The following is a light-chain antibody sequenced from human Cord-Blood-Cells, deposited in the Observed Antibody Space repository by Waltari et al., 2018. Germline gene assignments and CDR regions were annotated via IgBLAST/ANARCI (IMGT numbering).Light chain of an antibody. Sequence: QSALTQPAPVSGSPGQSITISCTGTSSDVGGYNYVSCYQQHPGKAPKLMIYDVSKRPSGVSNRFSGSKSGNTASLTISGLQAEDAADYYCSSYTSSSTVFGGGTKLTVL. V-gene: IGLV2-14*01. J-gene: IGLJ3*02. CDR2: DVS. CDR3: SSYTSSSTV. CDR1: SSDVGGYNY.